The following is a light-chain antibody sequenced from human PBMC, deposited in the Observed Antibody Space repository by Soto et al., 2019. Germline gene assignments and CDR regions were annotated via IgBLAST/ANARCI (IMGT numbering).Light chain of an antibody. Sequence: QSVLTQPPSVSGAPGQRVTISCTGGSSNIGAGNDAQWYQQLPGTAPKLLIFGNNNRPSGVPDRLSGSKSGTSASLAISGLQAEDEADYYCQSYDSSLRGYVFGTGTKLTVL. CDR3: QSYDSSLRGYV. CDR1: SSNIGAGND. V-gene: IGLV1-40*01. J-gene: IGLJ1*01. CDR2: GNN.